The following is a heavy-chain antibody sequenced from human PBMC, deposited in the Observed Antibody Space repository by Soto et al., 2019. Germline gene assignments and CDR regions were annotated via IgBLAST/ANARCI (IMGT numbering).Heavy chain of an antibody. Sequence: ASVKVSCKASGFTFTSSAVQWVRQARGQRLEWIGWIVVGSGNTNYAQKFQERVTITRDMSTSTAYMEMSSLRSEDTAMYFCAGGGAGSGPFTWELPDHWGQGTLVTVSS. CDR1: GFTFTSSA. J-gene: IGHJ4*02. CDR3: AGGGAGSGPFTWELPDH. V-gene: IGHV1-58*01. CDR2: IVVGSGNT. D-gene: IGHD1-26*01.